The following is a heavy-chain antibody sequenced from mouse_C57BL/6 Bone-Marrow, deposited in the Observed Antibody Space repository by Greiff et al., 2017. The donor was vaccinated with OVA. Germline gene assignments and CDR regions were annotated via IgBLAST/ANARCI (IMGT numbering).Heavy chain of an antibody. CDR3: ARWGFDDYDVWFAY. CDR2: IYPGSGST. Sequence: QVQLQQPGAELVKPGASVTMSCKASGYTFTSYWITWVKQRPGQGLEWIGDIYPGSGSTNYNEKFKSKATLTVDTSSSTAYMQLSSLTSEDSAVYYCARWGFDDYDVWFAYWGQGTLVTVSA. D-gene: IGHD2-4*01. J-gene: IGHJ3*01. V-gene: IGHV1-55*01. CDR1: GYTFTSYW.